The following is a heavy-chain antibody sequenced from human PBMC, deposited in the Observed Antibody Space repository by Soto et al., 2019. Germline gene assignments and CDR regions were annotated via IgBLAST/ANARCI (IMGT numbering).Heavy chain of an antibody. V-gene: IGHV1-8*01. J-gene: IGHJ3*02. D-gene: IGHD2-8*01. CDR2: MNPNSGNT. CDR3: ASEQGYCTNGVCFTGAFDI. CDR1: GSTFTSYD. Sequence: ASVKVSCKASGSTFTSYDINWVRQATGQGPEWMGWMNPNSGNTGYAQKFQGRVTMTRNTSISTAYMELSSLRSEDTAVYYCASEQGYCTNGVCFTGAFDIWGQGTMVTVSS.